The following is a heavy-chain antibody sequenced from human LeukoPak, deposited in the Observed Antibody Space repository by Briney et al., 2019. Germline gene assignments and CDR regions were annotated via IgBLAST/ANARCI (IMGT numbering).Heavy chain of an antibody. CDR1: GFSFSTYW. J-gene: IGHJ4*02. Sequence: PGGSLRLSCAASGFSFSTYWMHWVRQVPGKGPEWVSHITPDGSSTNYADSVKGRFTISRDNAKNTLYLQMNSLRAEDTAVYYCSSQISRGGNWGQGTLATVSS. CDR3: SSQISRGGN. D-gene: IGHD3-16*01. V-gene: IGHV3-74*01. CDR2: ITPDGSST.